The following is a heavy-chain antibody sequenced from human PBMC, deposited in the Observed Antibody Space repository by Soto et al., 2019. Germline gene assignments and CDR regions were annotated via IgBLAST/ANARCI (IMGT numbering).Heavy chain of an antibody. CDR2: ISGSGGST. Sequence: GGSLRLSCAASGFTFSSYAMSWVRQAPGKGLEWVSAISGSGGSTYYADSVKGRFTISRDNSKNTPYLQMNSLRAEDTAVYYCATYVRGGYDYPPYYMDVWGKGTTVTVSS. CDR3: ATYVRGGYDYPPYYMDV. V-gene: IGHV3-23*01. CDR1: GFTFSSYA. J-gene: IGHJ6*03. D-gene: IGHD5-12*01.